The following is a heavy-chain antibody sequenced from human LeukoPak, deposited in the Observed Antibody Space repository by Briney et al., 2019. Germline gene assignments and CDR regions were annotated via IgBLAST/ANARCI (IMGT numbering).Heavy chain of an antibody. D-gene: IGHD2-15*01. CDR1: GGSISSSSYY. CDR3: VAYCSGGSCYHYYYYGMDV. V-gene: IGHV4-39*01. Sequence: SETLSPTCTVSGGSISSSSYYWGWIRQPPGKGLEWIGSVYYSGSTYYNPSLKSRVTISVDTSKNQFSLKLSSVTAADTAVYYCVAYCSGGSCYHYYYYGMDVWGQGTTVTVSS. CDR2: VYYSGST. J-gene: IGHJ6*02.